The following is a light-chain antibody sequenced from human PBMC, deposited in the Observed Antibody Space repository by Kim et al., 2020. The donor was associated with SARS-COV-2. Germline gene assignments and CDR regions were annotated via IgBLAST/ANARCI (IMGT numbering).Light chain of an antibody. CDR1: SSDIDDFNY. V-gene: IGLV2-8*01. CDR2: EVS. Sequence: QSALTQPPSASGSPGQSVTISCTAISSDIDDFNYVSWYQQHPGKAPKLIIYEVSKRPSGVPDRFSGSKSGNTASLTVSGLQAEDEANYYCSSYVVFGGGTQLTVL. J-gene: IGLJ2*01. CDR3: SSYVV.